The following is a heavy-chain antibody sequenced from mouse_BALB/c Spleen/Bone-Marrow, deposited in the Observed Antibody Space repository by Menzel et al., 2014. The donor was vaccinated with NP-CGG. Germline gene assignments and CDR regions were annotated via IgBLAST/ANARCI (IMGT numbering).Heavy chain of an antibody. CDR3: ARSGYSAMDY. J-gene: IGHJ4*01. D-gene: IGHD1-3*01. V-gene: IGHV1-80*01. CDR1: GYAFGSYW. CDR2: IYPGDGDT. Sequence: VKLVESGAELVRPGSSVKISCKPSGYAFGSYWMNWVKQRPGQGPEWIGQIYPGDGDTNYNGKFKGKATLTADKSSSTAYMHLSSLTSEDSAVYFCARSGYSAMDYWGQGTSVTVSS.